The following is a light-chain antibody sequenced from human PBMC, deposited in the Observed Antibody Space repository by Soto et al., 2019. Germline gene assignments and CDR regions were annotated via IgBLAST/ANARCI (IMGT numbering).Light chain of an antibody. CDR1: QGIDRW. Sequence: DIQMTQSPSSLSASVGDRVTITCRASQGIDRWLAWYQQKPGKAAKVLIYATSNLRSGVPSRFSGSGSGTDFSLTINNLQPEDLATYYCKQSTCCPLTFGGGTKVEIK. V-gene: IGKV1-12*01. CDR2: ATS. CDR3: KQSTCCPLT. J-gene: IGKJ4*01.